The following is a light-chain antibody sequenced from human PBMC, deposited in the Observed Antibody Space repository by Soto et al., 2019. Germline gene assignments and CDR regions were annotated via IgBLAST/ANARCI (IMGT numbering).Light chain of an antibody. V-gene: IGKV3-11*01. CDR2: DAS. CDR3: QQRASWVT. J-gene: IGKJ5*01. CDR1: QSVSSY. Sequence: EIVLTQSPATLSLSPGERATLSCRASQSVSSYLGWFQQKPGQAPRLLIYDASNRATGIPARFSGSGSETGFTLTISSLEPEDSAVYYCQQRASWVTFGQGTRLEI.